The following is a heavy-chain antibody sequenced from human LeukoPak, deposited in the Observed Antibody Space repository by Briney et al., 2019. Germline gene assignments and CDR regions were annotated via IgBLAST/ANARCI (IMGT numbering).Heavy chain of an antibody. D-gene: IGHD3-3*01. CDR1: GFTFGKYW. V-gene: IGHV3-7*03. Sequence: GGSLRLSCVASGFTFGKYWMSWVRQAPGKGLEWVANIKLDGSEKNYVDSVKGRFTISRDNTKNSLYLQVNSLRVEDTAVFYCARDQYDTWSRRGNFDSWGQGTLVIVSS. CDR2: IKLDGSEK. CDR3: ARDQYDTWSRRGNFDS. J-gene: IGHJ4*02.